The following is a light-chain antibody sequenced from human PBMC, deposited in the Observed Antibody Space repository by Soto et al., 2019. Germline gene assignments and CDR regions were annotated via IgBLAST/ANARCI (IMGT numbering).Light chain of an antibody. CDR3: QQRSKWPST. CDR1: QSVSSY. J-gene: IGKJ4*01. V-gene: IGKV3-11*01. Sequence: EIVLTQSPVTLSLSPGERATLSCRASQSVSSYLAWYQQKPGQAPRLLIYDASKRATGIPARFSGSGSGTDFTLTISSLEPEEFAVYYCQQRSKWPSTFGGGTKVEIK. CDR2: DAS.